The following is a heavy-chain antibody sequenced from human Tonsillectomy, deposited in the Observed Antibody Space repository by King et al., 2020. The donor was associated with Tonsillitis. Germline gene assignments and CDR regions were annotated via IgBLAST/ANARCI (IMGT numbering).Heavy chain of an antibody. CDR1: GGSISSGGYY. V-gene: IGHV4-31*03. CDR3: ARVNYGGNSWVGYYFDY. Sequence: VQLQESGPGLVKPSQTLSLTCTVSGGSISSGGYYWSWIRQHPGKGLEWIGYIDYSGSTYYNPSLKSRVTISVDTSKNQFSLKLSSVTAADTAVYYCARVNYGGNSWVGYYFDYWGQGTLVTVSS. D-gene: IGHD4-23*01. J-gene: IGHJ4*02. CDR2: IDYSGST.